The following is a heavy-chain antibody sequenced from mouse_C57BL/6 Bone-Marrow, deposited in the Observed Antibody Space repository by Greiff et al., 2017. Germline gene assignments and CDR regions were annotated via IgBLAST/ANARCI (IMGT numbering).Heavy chain of an antibody. CDR3: ARYGYGSPFDY. V-gene: IGHV1-69*01. CDR2: IDPSDSYT. D-gene: IGHD1-1*01. Sequence: QVQLQQPGAALVLPGASVKLSCKASGYTFTSYWMHWVKQRPGQGLEWIGEIDPSDSYTNYNQKFKGKSTLTVDKSSSAAYMQLRSLTAEDSAVYDCARYGYGSPFDYWGQGTTLTVAS. CDR1: GYTFTSYW. J-gene: IGHJ2*01.